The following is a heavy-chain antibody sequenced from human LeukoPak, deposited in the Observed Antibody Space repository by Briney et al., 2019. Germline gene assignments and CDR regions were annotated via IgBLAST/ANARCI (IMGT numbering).Heavy chain of an antibody. Sequence: SETLSLTCTLSGGSISSYCWSWIRQPPGEGLEWNGYIYYSGSPNYNPSLKGRVTISVDTSKNQFSLKLSSVTAADTAVYYCARYKRVGATKVDWFDPWGQGTLVTVSS. CDR3: ARYKRVGATKVDWFDP. CDR1: GGSISSYC. CDR2: IYYSGSP. J-gene: IGHJ5*02. V-gene: IGHV4-59*01. D-gene: IGHD1-26*01.